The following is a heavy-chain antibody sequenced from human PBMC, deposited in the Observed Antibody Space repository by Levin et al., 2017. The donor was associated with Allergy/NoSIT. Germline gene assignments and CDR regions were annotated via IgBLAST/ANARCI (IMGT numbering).Heavy chain of an antibody. CDR2: INQDGTET. Sequence: GESLKISCAASGFTFSGYWMSWVRQAPGKGLEWVGNINQDGTETYCVDSVKGRFTISRDNAENLLYLQANSLRVEDTALYYCARDLGSSLEDYWGQGTQITVSS. V-gene: IGHV3-7*04. CDR3: ARDLGSSLEDY. J-gene: IGHJ4*02. D-gene: IGHD1-1*01. CDR1: GFTFSGYW.